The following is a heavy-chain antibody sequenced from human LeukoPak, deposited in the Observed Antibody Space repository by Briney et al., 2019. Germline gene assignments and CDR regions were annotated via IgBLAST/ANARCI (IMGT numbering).Heavy chain of an antibody. CDR3: ARTYYDFWSGSTLGYFDY. CDR1: GGSISSYY. CDR2: IYYSGST. V-gene: IGHV4-59*01. D-gene: IGHD3-3*01. Sequence: ETLSLTCTVSGGSISSYYWSWIRQPPGKGLEWIGYIYYSGSTNYNPSLKSRVTISVDTSKNQFSLKLSSVTAADTAVYYCARTYYDFWSGSTLGYFDYWGQGTLVTVSS. J-gene: IGHJ4*02.